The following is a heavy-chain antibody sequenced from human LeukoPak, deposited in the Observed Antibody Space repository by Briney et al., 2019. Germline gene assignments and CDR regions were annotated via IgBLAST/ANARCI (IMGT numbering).Heavy chain of an antibody. Sequence: SETLSLTCTVSGYSISSAYYWGWIRQPPGKGLEWIGTIHYSGSTYYDSSLKSRVTISIDPSKNQFSLKLSSVTAADTAVYYCAREWGYSGSSQTYYFDYWGQGTLVTVSS. CDR3: AREWGYSGSSQTYYFDY. CDR2: IHYSGST. CDR1: GYSISSAYY. J-gene: IGHJ4*02. V-gene: IGHV4-38-2*02. D-gene: IGHD1-26*01.